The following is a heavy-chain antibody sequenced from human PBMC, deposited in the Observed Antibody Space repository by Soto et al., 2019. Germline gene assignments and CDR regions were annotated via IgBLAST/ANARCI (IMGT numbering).Heavy chain of an antibody. V-gene: IGHV3-23*01. CDR1: GFTFSSYA. D-gene: IGHD3-22*01. CDR2: ISGSGGST. CDR3: AKDFFPPLYDSSGYFWFDP. Sequence: GGSLRLSCAASGFTFSSYAMSWVRQAPGKGLEWVSAISGSGGSTYYADSVKGRFTISRDNSKNTLYLQMNSLRAEDTAVYYCAKDFFPPLYDSSGYFWFDPWGQGTLVTVSS. J-gene: IGHJ5*02.